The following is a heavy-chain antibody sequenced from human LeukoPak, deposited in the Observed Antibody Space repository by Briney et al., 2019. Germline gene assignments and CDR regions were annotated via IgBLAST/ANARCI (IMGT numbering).Heavy chain of an antibody. D-gene: IGHD1-1*01. Sequence: SQTLSLTCTVSGGSISSGSYYWSWIRQPAGKGLEWIGRIYTSGSTNYNPSLKSRVTISVDTSKNQFSLKLSSVTAADTAVYYCARNPWYNWNQHAFDIWGQGTMVTVSS. J-gene: IGHJ3*02. CDR3: ARNPWYNWNQHAFDI. CDR2: IYTSGST. V-gene: IGHV4-61*02. CDR1: GGSISSGSYY.